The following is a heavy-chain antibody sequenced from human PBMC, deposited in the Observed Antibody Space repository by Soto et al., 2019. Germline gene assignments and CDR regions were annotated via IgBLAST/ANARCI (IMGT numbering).Heavy chain of an antibody. D-gene: IGHD6-19*01. CDR3: ARDVAVAYDY. J-gene: IGHJ4*02. Sequence: GASVKVSCKASGYTFTSYYMHWVRQAPGQGLEWVGIIYPSSGSTSYAQRFQGRVTMTTDTSTSTAYMELRSLRSDDTAVYYCARDVAVAYDYWGQGTLVTVSS. CDR2: IYPSSGST. V-gene: IGHV1-46*01. CDR1: GYTFTSYY.